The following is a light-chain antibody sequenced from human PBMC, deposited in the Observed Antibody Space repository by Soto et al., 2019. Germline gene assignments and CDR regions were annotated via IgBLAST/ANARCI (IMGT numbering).Light chain of an antibody. CDR2: EAY. J-gene: IGLJ1*01. CDR1: SSDVGGHNL. CDR3: CSYAGGTIV. Sequence: QSVLTQPASVSGSPGQSITISCTGTSSDVGGHNLLSWYQQHPGKAPKAIIYEAYRRPSGVSPRFSGSKSGNTASLTISGLQAEDEADYYCCSYAGGTIVFGTGTKVTVL. V-gene: IGLV2-23*01.